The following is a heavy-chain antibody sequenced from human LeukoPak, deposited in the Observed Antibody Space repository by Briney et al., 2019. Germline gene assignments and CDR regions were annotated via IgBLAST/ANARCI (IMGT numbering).Heavy chain of an antibody. J-gene: IGHJ4*02. V-gene: IGHV4-59*01. CDR3: VRLRWELLAPYFDH. Sequence: SETLSLTRSVSTDSRHTYYWSWIRQSPGKGLEWIGHIYHSGSTDYNPSLQSRVTISIDMSKKQFSLKLTSVTVADTAMYYCVRLRWELLAPYFDHWGQGSLVIVSS. D-gene: IGHD2-15*01. CDR2: IYHSGST. CDR1: TDSRHTYY.